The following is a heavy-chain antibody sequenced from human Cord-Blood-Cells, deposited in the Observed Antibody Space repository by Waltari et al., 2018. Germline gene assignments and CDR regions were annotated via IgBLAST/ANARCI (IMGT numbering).Heavy chain of an antibody. J-gene: IGHJ6*03. Sequence: QVQLVQSGAEVKKPGDSVKVSCKASGYTFTGYYMHWVRQAPGQGLEWMGVIHPDRVGTKHAQKFEGRVPMAKDTSISTAYMELSRLRSDDTAVYYCATRGYSYLMDVWGKGTTVTVSS. V-gene: IGHV1-2*02. CDR1: GYTFTGYY. D-gene: IGHD5-18*01. CDR2: IHPDRVGT. CDR3: ATRGYSYLMDV.